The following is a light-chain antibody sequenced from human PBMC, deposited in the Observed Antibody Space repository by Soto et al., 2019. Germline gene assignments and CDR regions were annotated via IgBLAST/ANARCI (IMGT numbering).Light chain of an antibody. CDR1: QSLLHSNGYNY. CDR2: LGS. Sequence: IVITQSPLSLPVPPGEPASISCRSGQSLLHSNGYNYLDWYLQKPGQSPQLLIYLGSNRASGVPDRLSGSGSGTDFTLKISRVEAEDVGVYYCMQALQTPITFGQGTRLEIK. CDR3: MQALQTPIT. V-gene: IGKV2-28*01. J-gene: IGKJ5*01.